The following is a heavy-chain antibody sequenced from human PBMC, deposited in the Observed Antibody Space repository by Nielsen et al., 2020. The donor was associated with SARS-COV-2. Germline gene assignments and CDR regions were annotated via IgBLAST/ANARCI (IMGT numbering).Heavy chain of an antibody. CDR3: ARDRSGGPCYATY. Sequence: ASVKVSCKASGYTFTSYYMHWVRQAPGQGLEWMGIINPSGGSTSYAQKFQGRVTMTTDTSTSTAYMELRSLRSDDTAVYYCARDRSGGPCYATYWGQGTLVTVSS. V-gene: IGHV1-46*01. CDR1: GYTFTSYY. CDR2: INPSGGST. J-gene: IGHJ4*02. D-gene: IGHD2-15*01.